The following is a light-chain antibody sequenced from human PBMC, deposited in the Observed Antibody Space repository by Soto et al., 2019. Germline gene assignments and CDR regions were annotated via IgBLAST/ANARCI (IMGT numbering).Light chain of an antibody. Sequence: QPVLTQPASVSGSPGQSITISCTGTSSDVGGHNYVSWYQQHPGKAPKLMIYDVSNRPSGVSNRFSGSKSGNTASLTISGLQAEDEADYYCSSYTSSGTLVVFGGGTKLTVL. V-gene: IGLV2-14*01. CDR2: DVS. CDR1: SSDVGGHNY. J-gene: IGLJ2*01. CDR3: SSYTSSGTLVV.